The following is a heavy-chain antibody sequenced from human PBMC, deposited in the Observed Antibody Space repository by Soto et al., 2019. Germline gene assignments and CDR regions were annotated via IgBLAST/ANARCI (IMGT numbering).Heavy chain of an antibody. Sequence: QVQLVESGGGVVQPGRSLRLSCAASGFTFSSYGMHWVRQAPGKGLEWVAVIWYDGSNKYYADSVKGRFTISRDNSKNTLYLQMNSLRAEDTAVYYCARGYSSSWYGGFDYWGQGTLVTVSS. CDR3: ARGYSSSWYGGFDY. V-gene: IGHV3-33*01. CDR1: GFTFSSYG. D-gene: IGHD6-13*01. J-gene: IGHJ4*02. CDR2: IWYDGSNK.